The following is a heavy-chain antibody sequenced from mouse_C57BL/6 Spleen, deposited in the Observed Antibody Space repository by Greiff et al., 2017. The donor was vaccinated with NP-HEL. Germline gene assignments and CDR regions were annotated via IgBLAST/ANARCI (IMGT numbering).Heavy chain of an antibody. CDR2: IDPSDSYT. CDR3: ERRELYAMDY. V-gene: IGHV1-59*01. J-gene: IGHJ4*01. CDR1: GYTFTSYW. Sequence: QVQLKQPGAELVRPGTSVKLSCKASGYTFTSYWMHWVKQRPGQGLEWIGVIDPSDSYTNYNQKFKGKATLTVDTSSSTAYMQLSSLTSEDSAVYYCERRELYAMDYWGQGTSVTVSS.